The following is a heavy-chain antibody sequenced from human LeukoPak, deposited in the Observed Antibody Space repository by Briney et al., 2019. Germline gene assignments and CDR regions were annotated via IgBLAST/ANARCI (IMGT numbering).Heavy chain of an antibody. J-gene: IGHJ4*02. CDR2: IYYSGST. V-gene: IGHV4-30-4*08. CDR3: VRDWGSSSWYRYFDY. D-gene: IGHD6-13*01. Sequence: PSQTLSLTCTVSGGSISSGDYYWSWIRQPPGKGLEWIGYIYYSGSTYYNPSLKSRVTISVDTSKNQFSLKLSSVTAADTAVYYCVRDWGSSSWYRYFDYWGQGTLVTVSS. CDR1: GGSISSGDYY.